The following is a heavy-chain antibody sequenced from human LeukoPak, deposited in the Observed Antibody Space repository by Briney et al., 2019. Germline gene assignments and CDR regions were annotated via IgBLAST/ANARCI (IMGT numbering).Heavy chain of an antibody. CDR2: RYHNGNI. J-gene: IGHJ4*02. V-gene: IGHV4-39*01. D-gene: IGHD1-14*01. CDR1: GDSISGSSYD. Sequence: PSETLSLTCTVSGDSISGSSYDWGWIRQPPGEGLERSGSRYHNGNIYYNPALKSRVSISVHTSKDRFSLKLSSVAAPDTAVYYCARHDRRTGSHFDYWGQGTLVTVSS. CDR3: ARHDRRTGSHFDY.